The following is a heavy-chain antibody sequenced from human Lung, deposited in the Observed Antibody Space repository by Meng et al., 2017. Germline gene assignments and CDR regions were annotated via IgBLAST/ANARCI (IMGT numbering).Heavy chain of an antibody. CDR1: GGSISSNNW. V-gene: IGHV4-4*02. CDR2: VYHSGST. J-gene: IGHJ4*02. Sequence: QVQLQESGPGLVKPSQTLSLTCTVSGGSISSNNWWSWVRQTPGRGLEWIGEVYHSGSTNYNPSLKSRVIISVNNSKNQFSLKLTSVTAADTAVYYCARDDSGYADFDSWGQGTLVPVSS. D-gene: IGHD3-22*01. CDR3: ARDDSGYADFDS.